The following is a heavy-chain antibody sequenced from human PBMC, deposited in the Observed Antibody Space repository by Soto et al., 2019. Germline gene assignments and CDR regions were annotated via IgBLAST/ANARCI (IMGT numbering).Heavy chain of an antibody. D-gene: IGHD6-19*01. CDR3: SKEYEYSSGWERIDY. Sequence: EVQLLESGGGLVQPGGSLRLSCAASGFTFSSYAMSWVRQAPGKGLEWVSAISGSGGSTYYADSVKGRFTISRDNSKNTLYLQMNSMRAEDTAVYYCSKEYEYSSGWERIDYWGQGTLVTVSS. V-gene: IGHV3-23*01. CDR1: GFTFSSYA. CDR2: ISGSGGST. J-gene: IGHJ4*02.